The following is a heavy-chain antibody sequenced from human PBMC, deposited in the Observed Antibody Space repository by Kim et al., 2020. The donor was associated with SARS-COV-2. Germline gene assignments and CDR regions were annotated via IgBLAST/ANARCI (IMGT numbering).Heavy chain of an antibody. CDR3: ARLFSGNGSGSYYNVRQFSSPTLDY. Sequence: GESLKISCKGSGYSLTSYWIGWVRQMPGKGLEWMGIIYPGDSDTRYSPSFQGQVTISADKSISTAYLQWSSLKASDTAMYYCARLFSGNGSGSYYNVRQFSSPTLDYWGQGTLVTVSS. D-gene: IGHD3-10*01. CDR2: IYPGDSDT. V-gene: IGHV5-51*01. J-gene: IGHJ4*02. CDR1: GYSLTSYW.